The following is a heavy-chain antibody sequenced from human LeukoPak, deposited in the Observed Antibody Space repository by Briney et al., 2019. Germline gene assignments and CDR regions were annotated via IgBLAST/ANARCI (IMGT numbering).Heavy chain of an antibody. CDR2: IYPGDSDS. CDR1: GYTFTNYW. D-gene: IGHD6-19*01. CDR3: VRESGYSSGWYPF. V-gene: IGHV5-51*01. J-gene: IGHJ4*02. Sequence: GESLKISCKGSGYTFTNYWIAWVRQMPGKGLEWMGMIYPGDSDSRYSPSFQGQVTFSADKSISTAYLQWSSLKASDSAMYYCVRESGYSSGWYPFWGQGTLVTVSS.